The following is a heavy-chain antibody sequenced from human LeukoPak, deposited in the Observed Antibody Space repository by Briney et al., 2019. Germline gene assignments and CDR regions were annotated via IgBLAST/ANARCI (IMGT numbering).Heavy chain of an antibody. CDR1: GFTFDDYA. Sequence: PGRSLRLSCAASGFTFDDYAMHWVRQAPGKGLEWDSGISWNSGSIGYADSVKGRFTISRDNAKNSLYLQMNSLRAEDTALYYCAKDMYGPARYYYYGMDVWGQGTTVTVSS. CDR3: AKDMYGPARYYYYGMDV. D-gene: IGHD2-8*01. CDR2: ISWNSGSI. J-gene: IGHJ6*02. V-gene: IGHV3-9*01.